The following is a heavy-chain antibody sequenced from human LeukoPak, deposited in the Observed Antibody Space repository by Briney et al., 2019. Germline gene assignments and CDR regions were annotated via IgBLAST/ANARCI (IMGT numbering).Heavy chain of an antibody. J-gene: IGHJ6*04. CDR2: ISHSGST. CDR3: ARTPHIVVVVAATPYYYGMDV. CDR1: GGSFSGYY. D-gene: IGHD2-15*01. V-gene: IGHV4-34*01. Sequence: SETLFLTCAVYGGSFSGYYWSWIRQPPGKGLEWVGEISHSGSTNYNPSLKSRVTISVDTSKNQFSLKLSSVTAADTAVYYCARTPHIVVVVAATPYYYGMDVWGKGTTVTVSS.